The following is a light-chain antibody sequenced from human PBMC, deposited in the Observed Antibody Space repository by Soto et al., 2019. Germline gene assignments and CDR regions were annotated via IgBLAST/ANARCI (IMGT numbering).Light chain of an antibody. CDR2: DVS. J-gene: IGLJ1*01. V-gene: IGLV2-14*03. CDR1: SSDVGGYNY. Sequence: QSVLTQPASVSGSPGQSITISCTGTSSDVGGYNYVSWYQQHPGKAPKFMIYDVSNRPSGVSTRFSGSKSGNTASLTISGLQAEDEADYYCNSYTTSNTRQIVFGTGTKVNVL. CDR3: NSYTTSNTRQIV.